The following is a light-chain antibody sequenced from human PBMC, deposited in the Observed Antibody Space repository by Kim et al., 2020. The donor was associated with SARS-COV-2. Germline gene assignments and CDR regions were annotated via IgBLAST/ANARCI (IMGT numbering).Light chain of an antibody. J-gene: IGKJ1*01. V-gene: IGKV3-20*01. Sequence: SPGKRATLACRASQSVSSNYLAWYQQKPGQAPRLLIYGASSRATGIPDRFSGSGSGTDFTLTISRLEPEDFVVYYCQQYGSSPRTFGQGTKVDIK. CDR2: GAS. CDR3: QQYGSSPRT. CDR1: QSVSSNY.